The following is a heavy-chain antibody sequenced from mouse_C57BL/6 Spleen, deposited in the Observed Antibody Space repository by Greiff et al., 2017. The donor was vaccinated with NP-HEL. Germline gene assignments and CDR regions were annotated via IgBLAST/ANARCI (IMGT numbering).Heavy chain of an antibody. J-gene: IGHJ4*01. D-gene: IGHD2-4*01. CDR1: GFSLTSYG. CDR2: IWSGGST. Sequence: VMLVESGPGLVQPSQSLSITCTVSGFSLTSYGVHWVRQSPGKGLEWLGVIWSGGSTDYNAAFISRLSISKDNSKSQVFFKMNSLQADDTAIYYCARNPRLRGGYYAMDYWGQGTSVTVSS. CDR3: ARNPRLRGGYYAMDY. V-gene: IGHV2-2*01.